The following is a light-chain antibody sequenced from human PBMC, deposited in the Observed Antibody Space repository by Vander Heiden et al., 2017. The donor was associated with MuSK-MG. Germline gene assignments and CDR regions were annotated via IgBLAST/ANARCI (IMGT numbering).Light chain of an antibody. Sequence: EIVLTQPPGTLSLSPGERVTLSCRASQSIKSNHLAWYQQKAGQAPRLLIYGASTRATGIPDRFSGSGSATDFTLTISGLEPEDFAVYCCQRYGASPLTFGQGTKVEIK. J-gene: IGKJ1*01. V-gene: IGKV3-20*01. CDR1: QSIKSNH. CDR2: GAS. CDR3: QRYGASPLT.